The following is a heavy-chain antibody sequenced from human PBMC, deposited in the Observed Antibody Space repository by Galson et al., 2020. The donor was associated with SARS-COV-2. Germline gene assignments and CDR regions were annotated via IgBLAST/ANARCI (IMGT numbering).Heavy chain of an antibody. V-gene: IGHV3-74*01. CDR1: GFTFTSYR. CDR3: ARGDMRNDYFDY. J-gene: IGHJ4*02. CDR2: IYSEGSST. D-gene: IGHD3-16*01. Sequence: GGSLRLSCAASGFTFTSYRMHWVRQAPGKGLVWVARIYSEGSSTSYADSVKGRFTISGDNAKNTLYLQMNSLRAEDTAVYYCARGDMRNDYFDYWGQGTLVTVSS.